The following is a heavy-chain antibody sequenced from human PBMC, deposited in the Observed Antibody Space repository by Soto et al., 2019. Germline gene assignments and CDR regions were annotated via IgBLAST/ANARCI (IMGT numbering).Heavy chain of an antibody. Sequence: SETLSLTCAVYGGSFSGYYWSWIRQPPGKGLEWIGEINHSGSTNYNPSLKSRVTISVDTSKNQFSLKLSSVTAADTAVYYCARGLYDIVVVPAAIRNYGMDVWGQGTTVPVSS. J-gene: IGHJ6*02. D-gene: IGHD2-2*01. CDR3: ARGLYDIVVVPAAIRNYGMDV. CDR1: GGSFSGYY. CDR2: INHSGST. V-gene: IGHV4-34*01.